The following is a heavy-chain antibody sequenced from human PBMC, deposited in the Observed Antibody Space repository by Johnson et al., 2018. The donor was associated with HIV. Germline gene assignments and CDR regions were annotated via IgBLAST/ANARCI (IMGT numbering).Heavy chain of an antibody. D-gene: IGHD6-13*01. CDR1: GFTFSSYG. Sequence: QVQLVESGGGVVQPGRSLRLSCAASGFTFSSYGMHWVRQAPGKGLEWVAVIVYDGSNKYYADSVKGRFTISRDNSKNTLDLQMNSLRAEDTAVYYCARQYSRTWYGPDAFDSWGQGTMVTVSS. J-gene: IGHJ3*02. CDR3: ARQYSRTWYGPDAFDS. CDR2: IVYDGSNK. V-gene: IGHV3-30*03.